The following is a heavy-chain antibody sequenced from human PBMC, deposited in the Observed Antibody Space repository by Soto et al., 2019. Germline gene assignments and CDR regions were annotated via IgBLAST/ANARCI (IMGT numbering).Heavy chain of an antibody. J-gene: IGHJ4*02. CDR3: ARGPPVWNSSGWYRYYFDY. CDR1: KFTFSSYS. Sequence: PGGSLRLSCAASKFTFSSYSMNWVRQAPGKGLEWVSSISGSSDYIFYADSVKGRFTISRDNAKNSLYLQMNSLRAEDTAVYYCARGPPVWNSSGWYRYYFDYWGQGTLVTVSS. D-gene: IGHD6-19*01. CDR2: ISGSSDYI. V-gene: IGHV3-21*01.